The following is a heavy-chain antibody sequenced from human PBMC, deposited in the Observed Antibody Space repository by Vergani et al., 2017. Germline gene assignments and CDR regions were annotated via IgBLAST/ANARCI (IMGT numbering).Heavy chain of an antibody. CDR3: ARDIEGGMDV. D-gene: IGHD2-15*01. J-gene: IGHJ6*02. Sequence: QVQLQESGPGLVKPSETLSLTCTVSGGSISSYYWSWIRQPPGKGLEWIGYIYYSGSTNYNPSLKSRVTISVDTSKNQFSLKLSSVTAADTAVYYCARDIEGGMDVWGQGTTVTVSS. V-gene: IGHV4-59*01. CDR2: IYYSGST. CDR1: GGSISSYY.